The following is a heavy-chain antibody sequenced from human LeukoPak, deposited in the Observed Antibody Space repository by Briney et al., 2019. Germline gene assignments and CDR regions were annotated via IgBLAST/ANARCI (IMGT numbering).Heavy chain of an antibody. V-gene: IGHV5-51*01. CDR1: GYGFTTCW. J-gene: IGHJ4*02. D-gene: IGHD6-13*01. Sequence: GESLKISCKGSGYGFTTCWIGWVRQMPGKGLEWMGVINPGNSDTRYSPSFQGQVTISADKSITTAYLQWSSLKASDTAMYYCARLRWAAGDGYYFDYWGQETPVTVSS. CDR2: INPGNSDT. CDR3: ARLRWAAGDGYYFDY.